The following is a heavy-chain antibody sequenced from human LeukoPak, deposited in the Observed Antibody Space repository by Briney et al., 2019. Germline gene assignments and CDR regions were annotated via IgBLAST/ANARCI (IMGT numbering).Heavy chain of an antibody. Sequence: GGSLRLSCAASGFTFSSYWMSWVRQAPGKGLEWVANIKQDGSEKYYVDSVKGRFTISRDNAKNSLYLQMNSLRAEDTAVYYCARELMAARNRYYFDYWGQGTLVTVSS. CDR1: GFTFSSYW. CDR2: IKQDGSEK. D-gene: IGHD6-6*01. J-gene: IGHJ4*02. V-gene: IGHV3-7*01. CDR3: ARELMAARNRYYFDY.